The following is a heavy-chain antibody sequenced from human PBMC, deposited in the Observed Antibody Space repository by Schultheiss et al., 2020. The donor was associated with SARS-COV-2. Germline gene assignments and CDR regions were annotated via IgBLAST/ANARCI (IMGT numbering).Heavy chain of an antibody. J-gene: IGHJ4*02. CDR2: IWYDGSNK. CDR3: AREGGSKSSSIPLDY. Sequence: GGSLRLSCTASGFTVSSNYLSWVRQAPGKGLEWVAVIWYDGSNKYYADSVKGRFTISRDNSKNTLYLQMNSLRAEDTAVYYCAREGGSKSSSIPLDYWGQGTLVTVSS. V-gene: IGHV3-33*08. D-gene: IGHD6-6*01. CDR1: GFTVSSNY.